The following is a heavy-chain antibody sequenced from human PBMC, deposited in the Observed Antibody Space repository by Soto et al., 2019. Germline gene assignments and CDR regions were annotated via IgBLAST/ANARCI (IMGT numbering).Heavy chain of an antibody. CDR2: IYYSGST. CDR3: ARLWLLNWFDP. CDR1: GGSISSSSYY. Sequence: SETLSLTXTVSGGSISSSSYYWGWIRQPPGKGLEWIGSIYYSGSTYYNPSLKSRVTISVDTSKNQFSLKLSSVTAADTAVYYCARLWLLNWFDPWGQGTLVTVSS. J-gene: IGHJ5*02. D-gene: IGHD3-22*01. V-gene: IGHV4-39*01.